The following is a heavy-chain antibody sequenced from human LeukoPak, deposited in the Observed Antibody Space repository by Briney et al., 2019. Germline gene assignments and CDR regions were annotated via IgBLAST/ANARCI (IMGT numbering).Heavy chain of an antibody. CDR3: ARTMTTITTRDY. J-gene: IGHJ4*02. Sequence: GESLKISWKVSGYSFSSYWIGWVRQLPGKGLEWMGIIYPGDSDTRYSPSFQGQVTISADKSVSTAYLQWSSLKASDTAMYFCARTMTTITTRDYWGQGTLVTVSS. V-gene: IGHV5-51*01. CDR1: GYSFSSYW. CDR2: IYPGDSDT. D-gene: IGHD4-11*01.